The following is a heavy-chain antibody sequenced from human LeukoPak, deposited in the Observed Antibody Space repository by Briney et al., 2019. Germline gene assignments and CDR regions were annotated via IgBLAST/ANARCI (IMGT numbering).Heavy chain of an antibody. CDR2: IYYSGST. CDR1: GGSISSSNYY. CDR3: ARHPVIWPQYPS. Sequence: PSETLTLTCTVSGGSISSSNYYWGWIRQPPGEGLEWIGSIYYSGSTYYNPSLKSRVTISVDTSKNQFSLKLSSVTAADTAVYYCARHPVIWPQYPSSGQGTLVTVSS. D-gene: IGHD5-24*01. J-gene: IGHJ5*02. V-gene: IGHV4-39*01.